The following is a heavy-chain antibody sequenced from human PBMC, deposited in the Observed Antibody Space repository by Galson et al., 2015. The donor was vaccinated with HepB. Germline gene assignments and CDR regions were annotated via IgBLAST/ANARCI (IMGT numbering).Heavy chain of an antibody. D-gene: IGHD6-13*01. CDR3: ARGYTSSFSWSDP. V-gene: IGHV1-46*03. J-gene: IGHJ5*02. CDR2: INPSGGST. CDR1: GYTFTGYY. Sequence: SVKVSCKASGYTFTGYYMHWVRQAPGQGLEWMGIINPSGGSTTYAQKFQGRVTMTRDTSTSTVYMELSSLRSEDTAVYYCARGYTSSFSWSDPWGQGTLITVSS.